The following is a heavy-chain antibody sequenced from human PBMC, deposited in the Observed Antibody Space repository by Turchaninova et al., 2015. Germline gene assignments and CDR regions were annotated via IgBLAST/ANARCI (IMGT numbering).Heavy chain of an antibody. CDR2: TYYSGTT. D-gene: IGHD5-18*01. CDR1: GGSPSSGDYY. V-gene: IGHV4-31*03. J-gene: IGHJ4*02. Sequence: QVQLQESGPGLVKPSQPLSPTCTVPGGSPSSGDYYWSWLPQPPGEDLAFSVYTYYSGTTYYNPSLKSRVTISVDTSNHQLSLRLSSVTAADTAVYYCARVLVNSYGYDYWGQGTLVTVSS. CDR3: ARVLVNSYGYDY.